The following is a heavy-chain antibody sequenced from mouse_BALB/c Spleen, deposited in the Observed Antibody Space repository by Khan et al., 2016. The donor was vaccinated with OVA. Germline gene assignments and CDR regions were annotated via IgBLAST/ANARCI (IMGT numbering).Heavy chain of an antibody. V-gene: IGHV3-6*02. Sequence: EVKLQESGPGLVKPSQSLSLTCSVTGYSITSGYYWNWIRQFPGNKLEWMGYKVYDGSNNYNPSLKNRISITRDSSKNQFFLQLNSVTTEDTATYDCARGGRWFAHWSHGNLVTVSA. D-gene: IGHD3-3*01. CDR2: KVYDGSN. CDR3: ARGGRWFAH. J-gene: IGHJ3*01. CDR1: GYSITSGYY.